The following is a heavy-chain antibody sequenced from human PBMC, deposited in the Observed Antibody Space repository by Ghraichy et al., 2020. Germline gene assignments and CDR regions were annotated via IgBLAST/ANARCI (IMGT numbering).Heavy chain of an antibody. V-gene: IGHV4-61*08. J-gene: IGHJ4*02. CDR3: ARWDGYNHGYFDY. Sequence: SCSVSGGSVISGAYYWSWIRQPPGKELEWIGYVYYNVSTKYKSSLKSRVTISQDTSKNQFSLKLSSVTAADTAVYYFARWDGYNHGYFDYWGQGTLVIVSS. CDR2: VYYNVST. D-gene: IGHD5-24*01. CDR1: GGSVISGAYY.